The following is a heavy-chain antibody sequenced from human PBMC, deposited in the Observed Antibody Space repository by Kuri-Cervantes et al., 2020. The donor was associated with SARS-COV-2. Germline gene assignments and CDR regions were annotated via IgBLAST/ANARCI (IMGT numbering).Heavy chain of an antibody. D-gene: IGHD3-9*01. V-gene: IGHV4-61*08. J-gene: IGHJ6*04. CDR2: VHSSGST. Sequence: SETLSLTCSVSRGSINSHGSITFNFWTWIRQPPGRGLEWIGDVHSSGSTNYNPSLESRVTISTDTSKNQFSLRLNSVTAADTAVYFCARSQVVRHLDWSSELSYRYYMDVWGKGTTVTDSS. CDR3: ARSQVVRHLDWSSELSYRYYMDV. CDR1: RGSINSHGSITFNF.